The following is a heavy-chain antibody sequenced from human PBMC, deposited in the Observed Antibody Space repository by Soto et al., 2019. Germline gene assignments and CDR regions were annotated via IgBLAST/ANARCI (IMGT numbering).Heavy chain of an antibody. V-gene: IGHV1-8*02. Sequence: GASVKVSCKASGYTFNSYGINWVRQASGQGLEWIGWMTPNSGDTGYAQKFQGRVTMTRDTSITTAYMELSSLRSEDTAVYFCARGPSRTTVNTFDYWGQGTLVTVSS. CDR2: MTPNSGDT. CDR1: GYTFNSYG. D-gene: IGHD4-17*01. J-gene: IGHJ4*02. CDR3: ARGPSRTTVNTFDY.